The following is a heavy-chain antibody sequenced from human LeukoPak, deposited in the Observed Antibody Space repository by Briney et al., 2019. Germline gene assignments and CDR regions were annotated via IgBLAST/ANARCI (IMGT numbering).Heavy chain of an antibody. CDR2: TNPNSGGT. D-gene: IGHD3-22*01. CDR3: ARGGRGWLSPYYFDY. Sequence: ASVKVSCKASGYTFTGYYMHWVRQAPGQGLGWMGWTNPNSGGTNYAQKFQGRVTMTRDTSISTAYMELSRLRSDDTAVYYCARGGRGWLSPYYFDYWGQGTLVTVSS. V-gene: IGHV1-2*02. CDR1: GYTFTGYY. J-gene: IGHJ4*02.